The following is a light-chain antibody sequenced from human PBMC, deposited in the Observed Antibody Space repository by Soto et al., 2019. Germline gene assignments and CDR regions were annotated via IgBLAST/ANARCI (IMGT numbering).Light chain of an antibody. CDR2: SAS. J-gene: IGKJ1*01. V-gene: IGKV1-39*01. Sequence: DTLVTQSPPSLSASVEDTIPVTCRATQYISNYLNWYQVKPGQAPKLLIYSASTLQIGVPSRFSGSGSGTDFTLTISSLQSDDFASYYCQPYYNYPWTFGQGTKVDI. CDR3: QPYYNYPWT. CDR1: QYISNY.